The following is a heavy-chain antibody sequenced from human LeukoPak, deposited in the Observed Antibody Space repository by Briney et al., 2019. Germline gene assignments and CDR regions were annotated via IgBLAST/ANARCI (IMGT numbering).Heavy chain of an antibody. CDR1: GFTFSSFA. J-gene: IGHJ4*02. Sequence: GGSLRLSCAASGFTFSSFAMSWVRQAPGKGLEWVSAISGSGGSTYYADSVKGRFTISRDNSKNTLYLQMNSLRAEDTAVYYCAKVGERGELIPFDYWGQGTLVTVSS. V-gene: IGHV3-23*01. CDR2: ISGSGGST. CDR3: AKVGERGELIPFDY. D-gene: IGHD1-26*01.